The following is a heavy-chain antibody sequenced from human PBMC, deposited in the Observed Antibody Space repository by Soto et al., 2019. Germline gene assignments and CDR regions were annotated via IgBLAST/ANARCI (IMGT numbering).Heavy chain of an antibody. D-gene: IGHD3-10*01. V-gene: IGHV4-39*02. CDR1: GASITSGNLC. CDR2: IFHTLKT. J-gene: IGHJ6*02. Sequence: SETLSLTCAVSGASITSGNLCWGWIRQTPGKGLEWIGSTIFHTLKTYYNPSPKSRVTISLDTSSNHYSLKQISVTTADTAVYYCSGLDTFSGDWPNYHYYALDVWGQGTTVTVSS. CDR3: SGLDTFSGDWPNYHYYALDV.